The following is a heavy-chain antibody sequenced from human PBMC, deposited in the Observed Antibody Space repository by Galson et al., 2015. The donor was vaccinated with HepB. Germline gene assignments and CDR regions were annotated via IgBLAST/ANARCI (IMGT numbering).Heavy chain of an antibody. D-gene: IGHD6-13*01. J-gene: IGHJ5*02. CDR3: ARDRVYSSSWYGRDNWFDP. CDR1: GGTFSSYA. CDR2: IIPIFGTA. V-gene: IGHV1-69*13. Sequence: SVKVSCKASGGTFSSYAISWVRQAPGQGLEWMGGIIPIFGTANYAQKFQGRVTITADESTSTAYMELSSLRSEDTAVYYCARDRVYSSSWYGRDNWFDPWGQGTLGTVSS.